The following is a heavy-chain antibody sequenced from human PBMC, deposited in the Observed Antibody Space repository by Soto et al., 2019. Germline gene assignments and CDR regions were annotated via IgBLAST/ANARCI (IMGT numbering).Heavy chain of an antibody. V-gene: IGHV3-21*01. Sequence: PGGSLRLSCVGSGLTFSPYRVNWVPQAPGKGLEWVSSISSRSDISYADSVKGRFTISRDNAKTSVSLQMNTLRAEATALYYCAREYNARPLPSGLDCWGQGHTVTVCS. CDR3: AREYNARPLPSGLDC. CDR1: GLTFSPYR. J-gene: IGHJ6*02. D-gene: IGHD1-20*01. CDR2: ISSRSDI.